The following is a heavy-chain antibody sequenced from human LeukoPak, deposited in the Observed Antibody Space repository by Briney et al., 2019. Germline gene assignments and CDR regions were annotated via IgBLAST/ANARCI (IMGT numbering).Heavy chain of an antibody. D-gene: IGHD2-15*01. Sequence: NPSETLSLTCTVSGYSISSGYYWGWIRQPPGKGLEWIGSIYHSGSTYYNPSLKSRVTISVDTSKNQFSLKLSSVTAADTAVYYCARYIVVVVAATMTNWFDPWGQGTLVTVSS. CDR3: ARYIVVVVAATMTNWFDP. V-gene: IGHV4-38-2*02. CDR1: GYSISSGYY. CDR2: IYHSGST. J-gene: IGHJ5*02.